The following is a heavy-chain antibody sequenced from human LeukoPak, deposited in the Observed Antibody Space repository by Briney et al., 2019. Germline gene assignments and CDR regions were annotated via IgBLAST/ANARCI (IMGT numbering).Heavy chain of an antibody. D-gene: IGHD3-10*01. CDR3: VRGRSGYYFDY. CDR2: IGNDASTT. J-gene: IGHJ4*02. V-gene: IGHV3-74*01. CDR1: GFTFSDLW. Sequence: GGSLRLSCAASGFTFSDLWMHWVRQAPGKGLVWVSRIGNDASTTAYADSVKGRFTISRDNAKNTLYLQMNSLRVEDTAVYYCVRGRSGYYFDYWGQGTLVTVSS.